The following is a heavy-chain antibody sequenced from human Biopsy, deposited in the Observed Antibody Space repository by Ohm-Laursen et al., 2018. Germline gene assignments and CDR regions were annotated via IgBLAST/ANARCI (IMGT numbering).Heavy chain of an antibody. CDR2: IFQNGYT. Sequence: GTLSLTCAVSGHSVRSGYYWGWIRQPPGKGLEWIGSIFQNGYTYYDPSLETRVTISVDTSKDQFSLKLTSVAAADTAVYYCARTPRDSFWSGSYKRGLWFDPWGQGTLVTVSS. CDR1: GHSVRSGYY. V-gene: IGHV4-38-2*01. D-gene: IGHD3-3*01. J-gene: IGHJ5*02. CDR3: ARTPRDSFWSGSYKRGLWFDP.